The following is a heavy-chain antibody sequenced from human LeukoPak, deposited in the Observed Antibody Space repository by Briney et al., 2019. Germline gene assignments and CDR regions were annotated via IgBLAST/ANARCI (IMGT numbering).Heavy chain of an antibody. J-gene: IGHJ5*02. CDR3: ARGHSAKWFPDWLDP. D-gene: IGHD3-22*01. Sequence: PGGSLRLSCAASGFTASSNYMTWVRQAPGRGLEWVSVIYSGGTTYYADSVKGRFTISRDNSKNTLYLQMNSLRAEDTAVYYCARGHSAKWFPDWLDPWGQGTLVTVSS. V-gene: IGHV3-66*02. CDR2: IYSGGTT. CDR1: GFTASSNY.